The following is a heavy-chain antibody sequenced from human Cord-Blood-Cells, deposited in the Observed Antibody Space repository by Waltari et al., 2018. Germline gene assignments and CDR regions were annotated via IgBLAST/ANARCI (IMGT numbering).Heavy chain of an antibody. CDR1: GGSISSYY. V-gene: IGHV4-59*01. CDR2: IYYSGST. D-gene: IGHD1-26*01. Sequence: QVQLQESGPGLVKPSETLSLTCPVPGGSISSYYWSWIRQPPGKGLGWIGYIYYSGSTNYNPSLKSRVTISVDTSKNQFSLKLSSVTAADTAVYYCARGRAVPGHWYFDLWGRGTLVTVSS. CDR3: ARGRAVPGHWYFDL. J-gene: IGHJ2*01.